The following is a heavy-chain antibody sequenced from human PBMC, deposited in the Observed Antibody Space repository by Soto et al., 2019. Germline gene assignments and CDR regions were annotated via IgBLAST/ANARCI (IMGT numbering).Heavy chain of an antibody. V-gene: IGHV1-69*12. CDR2: IIPIFGAA. Sequence: HVQLVQSGAEVKKPGSSVKVSCKASGGTFSSYAISWVRQAPGQGLEWMGGIIPIFGAANYAQKFQGRVTITADESTSTAYMELSSLRSEDTAVYYCATSAARNYYYGMDVWGQGTTVTVSS. J-gene: IGHJ6*02. CDR3: ATSAARNYYYGMDV. CDR1: GGTFSSYA.